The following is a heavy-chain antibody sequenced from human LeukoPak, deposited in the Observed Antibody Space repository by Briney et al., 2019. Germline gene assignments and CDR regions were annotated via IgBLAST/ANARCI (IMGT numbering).Heavy chain of an antibody. CDR3: ARGPRYSRGYFQH. D-gene: IGHD6-13*01. CDR1: GGSFSGYY. CDR2: INHSGST. Sequence: SETLSLTCAVYGGSFSGYYWSWIRQPPGKGLEWIGEINHSGSTNYNLSLKSRVTISVDTSKNQFSLKLSSVTAADTAVYYCARGPRYSRGYFQHWGQGTLVTVSS. V-gene: IGHV4-34*01. J-gene: IGHJ1*01.